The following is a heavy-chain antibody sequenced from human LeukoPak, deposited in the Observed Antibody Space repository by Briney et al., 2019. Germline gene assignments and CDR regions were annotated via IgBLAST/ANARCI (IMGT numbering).Heavy chain of an antibody. Sequence: PGGSLRLSCAASGFTVSSNHMSWVRQAPGKGLEWVSVIYSGGSTYYADSVKGRFTISRDNSKNTLYLQMNSLRAEDTAVYYCARESLGGSSFDYWGQGTLVTVSS. D-gene: IGHD1-26*01. V-gene: IGHV3-66*02. CDR1: GFTVSSNH. J-gene: IGHJ4*02. CDR3: ARESLGGSSFDY. CDR2: IYSGGST.